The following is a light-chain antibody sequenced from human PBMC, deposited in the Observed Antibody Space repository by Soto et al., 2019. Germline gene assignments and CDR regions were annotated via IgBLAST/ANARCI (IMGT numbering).Light chain of an antibody. V-gene: IGKV3-11*01. J-gene: IGKJ1*01. CDR1: QSVGNY. CDR2: DAS. Sequence: EIVLTQSPATLSLSPGERATLSCRASQSVGNYLAWFQHKPGQAPRLLIYDASNRATGIPARFSGSGSETDFTLTISRLEPEDFAVYYCQQSGSPSGWTFGRGTKVDIK. CDR3: QQSGSPSGWT.